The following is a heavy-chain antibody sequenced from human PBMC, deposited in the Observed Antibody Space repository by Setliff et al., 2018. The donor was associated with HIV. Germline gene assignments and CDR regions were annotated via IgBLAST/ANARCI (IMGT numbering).Heavy chain of an antibody. V-gene: IGHV3-7*01. D-gene: IGHD6-13*01. CDR1: GFTFSTYW. CDR2: IKQDGSEK. CDR3: AAAGKA. Sequence: VGSLRLSCAASGFTFSTYWMSWVRQAPGKGLEWVANIKQDGSEKYYVGSVKGRFTISRDNAKKTLYLHMSSVRVEDTAVYYCAAAGKAWGQGTQVTVSS. J-gene: IGHJ4*02.